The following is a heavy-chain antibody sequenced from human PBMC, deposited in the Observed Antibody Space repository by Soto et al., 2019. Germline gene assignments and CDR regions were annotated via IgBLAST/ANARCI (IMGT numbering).Heavy chain of an antibody. CDR3: ARSGSSSWYSRWFDP. D-gene: IGHD6-13*01. Sequence: PSETLSLTCAVSSGSISSSNWWSWVRQPPGKGLEWIGEIYHSGSTNHNPSLKSRVTISVDKSKNQFSLKLSSVTAADTAVYYCARSGSSSWYSRWFDPWGQGTLVTVSS. CDR1: SGSISSSNW. J-gene: IGHJ5*02. CDR2: IYHSGST. V-gene: IGHV4-4*02.